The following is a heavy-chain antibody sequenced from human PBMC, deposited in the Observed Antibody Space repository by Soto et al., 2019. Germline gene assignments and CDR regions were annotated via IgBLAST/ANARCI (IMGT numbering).Heavy chain of an antibody. Sequence: QLQLQESGPGLVKPSETLSLTCTVSGGSISSSSYYWGWIRQPPGKGLEWIGSIYYSGSTYYNPSLKSRVTISVDTSKNQFSLKLSSVTAADTAVYYCARHSRALGYCSGGSCQGGIDYWGQGTLVTVSS. CDR3: ARHSRALGYCSGGSCQGGIDY. CDR1: GGSISSSSYY. J-gene: IGHJ4*02. CDR2: IYYSGST. D-gene: IGHD2-15*01. V-gene: IGHV4-39*01.